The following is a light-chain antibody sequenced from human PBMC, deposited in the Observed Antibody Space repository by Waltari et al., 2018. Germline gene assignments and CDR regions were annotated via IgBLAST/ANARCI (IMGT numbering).Light chain of an antibody. J-gene: IGLJ2*01. CDR2: SNS. CDR3: ATWDRILSAVI. CDR1: TPNIRENY. V-gene: IGLV1-51*01. Sequence: QSVLTQPPSLSAAHGQQVTISCPGSTPNIRENYVSWYQRLPGKDPRLLIFSNSERPAGIPDRFYGSKSDTSATLGITGLQTGDEADYYCATWDRILSAVIIGGGTKLTVL.